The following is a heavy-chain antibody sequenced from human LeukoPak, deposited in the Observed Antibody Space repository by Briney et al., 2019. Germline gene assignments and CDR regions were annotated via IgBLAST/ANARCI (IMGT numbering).Heavy chain of an antibody. D-gene: IGHD3-10*01. Sequence: GGSLRLSCAASGFTFSSYAMSWVRKAPGKGLEWVSYISSSSSYINYADSVKGRFTTSRDNAKNSLYLQMNSLRAEDTAVYYCASGSTYWGQGTLVTVSS. V-gene: IGHV3-21*01. CDR1: GFTFSSYA. J-gene: IGHJ4*02. CDR2: ISSSSSYI. CDR3: ASGSTY.